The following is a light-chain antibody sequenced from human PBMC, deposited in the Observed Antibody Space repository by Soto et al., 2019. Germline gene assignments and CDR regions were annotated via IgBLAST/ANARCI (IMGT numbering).Light chain of an antibody. CDR3: LLSNGGARV. V-gene: IGLV7-46*01. CDR1: SGAVTSGHY. Sequence: QAVVTQEPSLTVSPGRTVTLTCGSNSGAVTSGHYPYWFQQKPGQAPRTLIYDTSNKHSWTPARFSGSLLGGKAALTLSGAQPEDEAEYYCLLSNGGARVFGGGTKLTVL. CDR2: DTS. J-gene: IGLJ3*02.